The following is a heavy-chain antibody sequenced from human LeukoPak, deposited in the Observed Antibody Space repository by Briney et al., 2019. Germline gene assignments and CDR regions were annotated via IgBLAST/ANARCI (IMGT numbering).Heavy chain of an antibody. CDR1: GGSFSGYY. CDR2: INHSGST. D-gene: IGHD6-6*01. CDR3: ARVEYSSSSESWFDP. J-gene: IGHJ5*02. V-gene: IGHV4-34*01. Sequence: SETLSLTCAVYGGSFSGYYWSWIRQPPGKGLEWIGEINHSGSTNYNPSLKSRVTISVDTSKKQFSLKLSSVTAADTAVYYCARVEYSSSSESWFDPWGQGTLVTVSS.